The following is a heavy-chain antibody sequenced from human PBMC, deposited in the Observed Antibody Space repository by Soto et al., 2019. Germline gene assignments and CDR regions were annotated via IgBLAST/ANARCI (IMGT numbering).Heavy chain of an antibody. CDR3: TRRLLDYGDYYYGMDV. V-gene: IGHV3-49*04. D-gene: IGHD3-10*01. CDR1: GFPFGDYA. Sequence: GGSLRLSCTASGFPFGDYAMSWVRQTPGKGLAWVGFIRTKAYGKTTEYAVSVKGRFTISRDDSQSIAYLQMNSLKTEDTAVYYCTRRLLDYGDYYYGMDVWGQGTTVTVSS. J-gene: IGHJ6*02. CDR2: IRTKAYGKTT.